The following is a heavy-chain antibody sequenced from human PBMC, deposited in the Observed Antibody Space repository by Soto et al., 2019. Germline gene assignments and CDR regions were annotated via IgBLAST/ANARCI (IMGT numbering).Heavy chain of an antibody. V-gene: IGHV1-18*01. Sequence: QVQLVQSGAEVKKPGASVKVSCKASGYTFTSYGISWVRQAPGQGLEWMGWISAYNGNTNYAQKLQGRVTMTTDTPTSTAYMELGSLRADDAAVYYCARLAAAGIEGDAFDIWGQGTMVTVSS. J-gene: IGHJ3*02. D-gene: IGHD6-13*01. CDR1: GYTFTSYG. CDR3: ARLAAAGIEGDAFDI. CDR2: ISAYNGNT.